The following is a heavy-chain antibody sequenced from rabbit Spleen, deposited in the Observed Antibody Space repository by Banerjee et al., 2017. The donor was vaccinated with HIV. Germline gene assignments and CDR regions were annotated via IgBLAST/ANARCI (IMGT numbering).Heavy chain of an antibody. D-gene: IGHD4-1*01. V-gene: IGHV1S45*01. CDR1: GFSFSSSYY. CDR2: IAGGTSAFT. J-gene: IGHJ6*01. CDR3: ARDLTDVIGWNFGW. Sequence: QEQLEESGGDLVKPGASLTLTCTASGFSFSSSYYMCWVRQAPGKGLEWIACIAGGTSAFTYSATWAKGRFTCSKPSSTTVTLQMTTLTAADTATYFCARDLTDVIGWNFGWWGPGTLVTVS.